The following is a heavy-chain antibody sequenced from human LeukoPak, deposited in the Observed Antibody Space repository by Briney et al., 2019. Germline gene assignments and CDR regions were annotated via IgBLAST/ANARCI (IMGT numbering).Heavy chain of an antibody. D-gene: IGHD1-26*01. CDR1: GFSFSSNG. CDR3: ATDSGSSPFDY. V-gene: IGHV3-33*01. Sequence: QPGRSLRLSCAASGFSFSSNGMHWVRQAPGKGLEWVAVIWADGSNEIHADSVKGRFTISRDNSKNTLYLQMNSLRAEDTAVYYCATDSGSSPFDYWGQGTLVTVSS. J-gene: IGHJ4*02. CDR2: IWADGSNE.